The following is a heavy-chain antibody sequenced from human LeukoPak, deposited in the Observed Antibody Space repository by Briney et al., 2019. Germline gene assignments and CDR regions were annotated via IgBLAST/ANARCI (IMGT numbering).Heavy chain of an antibody. D-gene: IGHD3-10*01. V-gene: IGHV3-66*04. Sequence: PGGSLRLSCAASGFTVSSNYMSWVRQAPGKGLEWVSLIHTNNSIYHADSVKGRLTISRDNSENTLYLHLTSLRAEDTAVYYCARLGYIYYGSGSYYYFDYWGQGAQVTVSS. CDR1: GFTVSSNY. J-gene: IGHJ4*02. CDR3: ARLGYIYYGSGSYYYFDY. CDR2: IHTNNSI.